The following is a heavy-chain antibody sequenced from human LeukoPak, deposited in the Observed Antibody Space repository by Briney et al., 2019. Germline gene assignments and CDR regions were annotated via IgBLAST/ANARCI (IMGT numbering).Heavy chain of an antibody. D-gene: IGHD6-13*01. Sequence: SETLSLTCSIPGGSINSHYWSSIPQPAGKVLERDRYGFNGGSTNYTPSLKSRVTMSVDTSRDQFSLRLTSVTAADTAIYYCATRPAGSTWYGVFDYWSQGTLVTVSS. CDR3: ATRPAGSTWYGVFDY. CDR2: GFNGGST. V-gene: IGHV4-59*11. CDR1: GGSINSHY. J-gene: IGHJ4*02.